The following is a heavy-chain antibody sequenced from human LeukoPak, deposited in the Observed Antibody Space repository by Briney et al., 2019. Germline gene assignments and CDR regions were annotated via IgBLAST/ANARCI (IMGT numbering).Heavy chain of an antibody. CDR1: GFTVSSNY. J-gene: IGHJ3*02. CDR3: ASRYSSSWTDAFDI. CDR2: IYSGGST. V-gene: IGHV3-66*01. D-gene: IGHD6-13*01. Sequence: GGSLRLSCAASGFTVSSNYMSWVRQAPGKGLEWVSVIYSGGSTYYADSVKGRFTISRDNSKNTLYLQMNSLRAEDTAVYYCASRYSSSWTDAFDIWGQGTMVTVSS.